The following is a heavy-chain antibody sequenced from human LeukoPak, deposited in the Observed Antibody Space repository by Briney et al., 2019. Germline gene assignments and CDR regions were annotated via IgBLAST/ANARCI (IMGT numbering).Heavy chain of an antibody. V-gene: IGHV1-18*01. Sequence: GASVKVPCKASGYTFTSYGISWVRQAPGQGLEWMGWISAYNGNTNYAQKLQGRVTMTTDTSTSTAYMELRSLRSDDTAVYYCARDHPHPYSSGWYAPFDYWGQGTLVTVSS. CDR1: GYTFTSYG. CDR2: ISAYNGNT. CDR3: ARDHPHPYSSGWYAPFDY. J-gene: IGHJ4*02. D-gene: IGHD6-19*01.